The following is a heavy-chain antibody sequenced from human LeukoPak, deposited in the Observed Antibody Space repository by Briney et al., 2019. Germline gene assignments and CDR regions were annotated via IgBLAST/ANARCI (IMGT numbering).Heavy chain of an antibody. CDR2: INPSGGST. Sequence: GASVTVSCKASGYTFTSYYMHWVGQAPGQGVEGMGIINPSGGSTSYAQKFQGRVTMTRDTSTSTVYMELSSLRSEDTAVYYCARRAGIAVAGLGYWGQGTLVTVSS. J-gene: IGHJ4*02. CDR1: GYTFTSYY. V-gene: IGHV1-46*01. D-gene: IGHD6-19*01. CDR3: ARRAGIAVAGLGY.